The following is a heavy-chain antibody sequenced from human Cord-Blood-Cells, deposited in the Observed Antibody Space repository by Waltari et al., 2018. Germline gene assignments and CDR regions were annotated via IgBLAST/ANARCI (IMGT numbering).Heavy chain of an antibody. CDR1: AGPFTSYA. J-gene: IGHJ3*02. V-gene: IGHV1-69*01. CDR3: ARDRELRYDAFDI. D-gene: IGHD1-7*01. Sequence: QVQLVQSGAEVKKSGSSVKVSCKAAAGPFTSYAISWVRQAPGQGLDCMGGIIPIFGTANYAQKFQGRVTITADESTSTSYMELSSLRSEDTAVYYCARDRELRYDAFDIWGQGTMVTVSS. CDR2: IIPIFGTA.